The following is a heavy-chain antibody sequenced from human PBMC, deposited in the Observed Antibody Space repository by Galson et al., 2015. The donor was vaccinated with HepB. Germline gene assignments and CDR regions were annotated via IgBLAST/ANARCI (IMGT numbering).Heavy chain of an antibody. CDR3: ARVGSHRGRGRYCSSTSCYTYYYYMDV. CDR1: GFTFSSYW. D-gene: IGHD2-2*02. V-gene: IGHV3-7*03. J-gene: IGHJ6*03. Sequence: SLRLSCAASGFTFSSYWMNWVRQAPGKGLEWVANIKEDGSDKYYVDSVKGRFTVSRDNAKNSLYLQMNSLRAEDTAVYYCARVGSHRGRGRYCSSTSCYTYYYYMDVWGKGTTVTVSS. CDR2: IKEDGSDK.